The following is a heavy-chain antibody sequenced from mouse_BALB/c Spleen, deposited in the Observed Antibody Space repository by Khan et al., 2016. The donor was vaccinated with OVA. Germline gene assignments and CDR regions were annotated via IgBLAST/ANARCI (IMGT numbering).Heavy chain of an antibody. CDR3: ARFETTVADY. D-gene: IGHD1-1*01. CDR1: GYTFTDYI. V-gene: IGHV1-77*01. J-gene: IGHJ2*01. Sequence: QVQLKESGPELVKPGASVKMSCKASGYTFTDYIISWVKQRTGQGLEWIGEIYPGSGTTHYHEKFKGKATLTAAKSSNTAYMQLSSRTSEDSAIYFCARFETTVADYWGQGTTLTVSS. CDR2: IYPGSGTT.